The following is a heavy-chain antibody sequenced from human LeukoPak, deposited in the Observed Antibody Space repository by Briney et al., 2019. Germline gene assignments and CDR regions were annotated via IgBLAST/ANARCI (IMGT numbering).Heavy chain of an antibody. CDR1: GFTFSSYS. Sequence: GGSLTLSCAASGFTFSSYSMNWVRQAPGKGLEWVSYISSSSGSIYYADSVKGRFTISRDNAKNSLYLQMNSLRDEDTAVYFCARTRSSSDWWFDPWGQGTRVTISS. CDR3: ARTRSSSDWWFDP. J-gene: IGHJ5*02. V-gene: IGHV3-48*02. CDR2: ISSSSGSI. D-gene: IGHD6-6*01.